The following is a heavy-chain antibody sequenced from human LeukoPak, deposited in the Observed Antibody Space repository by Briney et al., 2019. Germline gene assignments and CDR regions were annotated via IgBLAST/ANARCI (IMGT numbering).Heavy chain of an antibody. D-gene: IGHD5-18*01. Sequence: PGGSLRLSCAASGFTFSSCWMHWVRQAPGKGLVWVSRINSDGSSTSYADSVKGRFTISRDNAKNTLYLQMNSLRAEDTAVYYCARVGGYSYGPYYYYMDVWGKGTTVTVSS. V-gene: IGHV3-74*01. J-gene: IGHJ6*03. CDR1: GFTFSSCW. CDR3: ARVGGYSYGPYYYYMDV. CDR2: INSDGSST.